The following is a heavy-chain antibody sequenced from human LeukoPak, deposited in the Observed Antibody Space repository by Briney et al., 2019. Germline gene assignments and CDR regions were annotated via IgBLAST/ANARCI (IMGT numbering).Heavy chain of an antibody. Sequence: SETLSLTCTVGGGSLSGHYWGWIRQPPGKGLELVGHIYYTWTTFYNPSLNSRVTITLDTSRNQFSLRLTSVIDADTDVYYCARFSWGCSTASCYLTNWGQGALVTVSS. CDR1: GGSLSGHY. V-gene: IGHV4-59*11. D-gene: IGHD2-2*01. CDR3: ARFSWGCSTASCYLTN. CDR2: IYYTWTT. J-gene: IGHJ4*02.